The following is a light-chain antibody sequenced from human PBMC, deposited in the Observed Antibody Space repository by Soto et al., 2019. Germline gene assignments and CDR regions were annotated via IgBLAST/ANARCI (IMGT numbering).Light chain of an antibody. CDR3: QTWDTGIHVV. CDR1: SGHNSYA. V-gene: IGLV4-69*01. J-gene: IGLJ2*01. CDR2: LNSDGSH. Sequence: QAVVTQSPSASASLGASVKLTCTLSSGHNSYAIAWHQQQPEKGPRYLMKLNSDGSHSKGDGIPDRFSGSSSGAERYLTISSLQSEDEADYYCQTWDTGIHVVFGGGTKVTVL.